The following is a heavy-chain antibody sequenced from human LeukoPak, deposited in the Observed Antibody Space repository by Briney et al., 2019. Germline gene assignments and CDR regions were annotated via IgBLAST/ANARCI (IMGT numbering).Heavy chain of an antibody. J-gene: IGHJ4*02. CDR3: ARSRDGYNYWSPDY. Sequence: SETLSLTCTVSGGSISSYYWSWIRQPPGKGLEWIGYIYNSGSTNYNPSLKSRVTISVDTSKKQFSLKLSSVTAADTAVYYCARSRDGYNYWSPDYWGQGTRVTVSS. CDR2: IYNSGST. CDR1: GGSISSYY. D-gene: IGHD5-24*01. V-gene: IGHV4-59*01.